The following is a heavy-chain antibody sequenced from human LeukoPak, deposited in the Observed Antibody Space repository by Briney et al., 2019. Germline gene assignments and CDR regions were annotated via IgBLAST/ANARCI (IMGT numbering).Heavy chain of an antibody. CDR2: INQDGSEK. CDR1: GFTFSNHW. V-gene: IGHV3-7*01. Sequence: PGGSLRLSCVTSGFTFSNHWMNWVRQTPGKGLESVANINQDGSEKYYVDSVKGRFTISSDNAKNSLYLQMSSLRAEDTAVYYCTRGPYYWGQGTLDTVSS. CDR3: TRGPYY. J-gene: IGHJ4*02.